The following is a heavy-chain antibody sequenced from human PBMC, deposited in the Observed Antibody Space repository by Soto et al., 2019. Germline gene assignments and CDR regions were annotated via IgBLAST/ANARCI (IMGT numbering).Heavy chain of an antibody. CDR2: IYYSGST. D-gene: IGHD1-1*01. V-gene: IGHV4-39*01. Sequence: PSETLSLTCTVSGGSISSSSYYWGWIRQPPGKGLEWIGSIYYSGSTYYNPSLKSRVTISVDTSKNQFSLKLSSVTAADTAVYYCARLPIDWNDLDYYYYGMDVWGQGTTVTVSS. CDR1: GGSISSSSYY. CDR3: ARLPIDWNDLDYYYYGMDV. J-gene: IGHJ6*02.